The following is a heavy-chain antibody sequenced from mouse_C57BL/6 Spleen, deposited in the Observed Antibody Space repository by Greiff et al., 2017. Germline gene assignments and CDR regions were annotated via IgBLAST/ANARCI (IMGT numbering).Heavy chain of an antibody. Sequence: EVQLQQSGAELVKPGASVKLSCTASGFTFTDYYMHWVKQRTVQGLEWIGRIDPEDGDTKYAPKFQGKATITADTSSNTAYLQLSSLTSEDTAVYYCAREGTTVVGDYWGQGTTLTVSS. D-gene: IGHD1-1*01. J-gene: IGHJ2*01. CDR3: AREGTTVVGDY. CDR2: IDPEDGDT. V-gene: IGHV14-2*01. CDR1: GFTFTDYY.